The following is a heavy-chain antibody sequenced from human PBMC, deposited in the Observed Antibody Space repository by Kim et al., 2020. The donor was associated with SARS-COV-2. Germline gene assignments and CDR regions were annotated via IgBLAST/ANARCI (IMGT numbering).Heavy chain of an antibody. CDR3: AKIADYYDNSGPNDY. V-gene: IGHV3-23*01. D-gene: IGHD3-22*01. J-gene: IGHJ4*02. Sequence: DSVKGRFTISRDNSKNTLYLQMNSLRAEDTAVYYCAKIADYYDNSGPNDYWGQGTLVTVSS.